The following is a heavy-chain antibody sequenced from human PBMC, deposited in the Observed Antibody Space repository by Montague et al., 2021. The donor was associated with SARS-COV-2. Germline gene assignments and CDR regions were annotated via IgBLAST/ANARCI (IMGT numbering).Heavy chain of an antibody. CDR2: INHGGST. Sequence: SETLSLTCAVHGSSFSGYYWNWIRQSPGKGLEWIGEINHGGSTKFSPSLKGRLTISTDTSKNQFSLKLTSVAAADTAVYYCARLRDGVVPSPILGVGPFYSYYYMDVGGRGNPVTVSS. J-gene: IGHJ6*03. D-gene: IGHD3-10*01. V-gene: IGHV4-34*01. CDR1: GSSFSGYY. CDR3: ARLRDGVVPSPILGVGPFYSYYYMDV.